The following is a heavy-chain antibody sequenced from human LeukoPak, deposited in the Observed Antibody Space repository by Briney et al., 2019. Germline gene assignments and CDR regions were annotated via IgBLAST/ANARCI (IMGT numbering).Heavy chain of an antibody. Sequence: GGSLRLSCAASGFTFSSYNMNWVRQAPGKGLEWVSSINSCYTYYADSVTGRFTISSDNANNSMYLHMNSLRAEDTAVSYCGRPYRSVWLHGIGDFGNWGQGTLVTVSS. CDR1: GFTFSSYN. V-gene: IGHV3-21*01. D-gene: IGHD6-19*01. J-gene: IGHJ4*02. CDR3: GRPYRSVWLHGIGDFGN. CDR2: INSCYT.